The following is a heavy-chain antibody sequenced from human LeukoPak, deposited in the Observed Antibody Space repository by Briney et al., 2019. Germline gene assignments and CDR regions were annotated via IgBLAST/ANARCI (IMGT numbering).Heavy chain of an antibody. CDR2: IYPKNGVT. D-gene: IGHD1-7*01. CDR3: VRENWYYDY. Sequence: ASVTVSCQAYGYTFTTYYMHWVRPAPGHGIEWMGWIYPKNGVTNYAQKFQGRVTMTRDTSIGIVYMEMSRRRPDDTAVYYCVRENWYYDYWGQGTLVTVSS. CDR1: GYTFTTYY. J-gene: IGHJ4*02. V-gene: IGHV1-2*02.